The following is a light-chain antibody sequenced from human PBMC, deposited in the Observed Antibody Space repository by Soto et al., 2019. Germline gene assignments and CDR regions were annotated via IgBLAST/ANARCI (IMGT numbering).Light chain of an antibody. CDR2: GDN. CDR1: RANIGSYYD. J-gene: IGLJ2*01. Sequence: QLVLTQPPSVSGAPGQRVTISCTGSRANIGSYYDVHWYQQLPGTVPKLLIYGDNNRPSGVPDRFSGSKSGTSASLAITGLQAEDEADYYCQSYDNSLSHVVFGGGTKLTVL. CDR3: QSYDNSLSHVV. V-gene: IGLV1-40*01.